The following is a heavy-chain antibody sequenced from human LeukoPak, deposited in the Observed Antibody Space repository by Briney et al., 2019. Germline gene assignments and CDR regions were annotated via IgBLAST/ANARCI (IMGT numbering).Heavy chain of an antibody. J-gene: IGHJ4*02. D-gene: IGHD1-26*01. V-gene: IGHV3-21*01. CDR2: ITSSSDSK. CDR3: AREIMGGTFDY. Sequence: GGSLRLSCAASGFPFSTYSMNWVRQAPEKGLEWVSSITSSSDSKYYADSIEGRLTISRDNARNSLHLQMNSLRAEDTAVYYCAREIMGGTFDYWGQGALVTVSS. CDR1: GFPFSTYS.